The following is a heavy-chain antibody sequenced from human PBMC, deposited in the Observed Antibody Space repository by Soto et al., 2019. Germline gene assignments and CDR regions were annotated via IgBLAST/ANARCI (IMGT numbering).Heavy chain of an antibody. CDR1: GFNFGVPFKNVW. CDR2: IKGRTGGGTI. CDR3: TTQWELDISGPARLEGF. J-gene: IGHJ4*02. D-gene: IGHD1-26*01. V-gene: IGHV3-15*01. Sequence: EVQLVESGGGVVRPGGSLRLSCAASGFNFGVPFKNVWMEWVRQAPGKGLEWVGRIKGRTGGGTIDYGAPVKGRFTISRDDSQDTVFLQMDSLSTDDTAIYYCTTQWELDISGPARLEGFWGQGALVTVSS.